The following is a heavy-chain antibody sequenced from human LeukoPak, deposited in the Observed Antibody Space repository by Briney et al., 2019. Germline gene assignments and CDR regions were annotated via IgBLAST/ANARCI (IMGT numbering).Heavy chain of an antibody. CDR3: ARVRYYGSGETPFFDY. CDR1: GYTFTGYY. V-gene: IGHV1-2*02. D-gene: IGHD3-10*01. J-gene: IGHJ4*02. CDR2: INPNSGGT. Sequence: ASVKVSCKASGYTFTGYYMNWVRQAPGQGLEWMGWINPNSGGTKYAQKIQGRVTMTRDTSISTAYMELSGLRSDDTAVYYCARVRYYGSGETPFFDYWGQGTLVTVSS.